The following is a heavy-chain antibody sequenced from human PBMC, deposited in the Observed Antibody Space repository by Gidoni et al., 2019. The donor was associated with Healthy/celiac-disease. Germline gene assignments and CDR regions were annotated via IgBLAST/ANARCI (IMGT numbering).Heavy chain of an antibody. CDR3: ARDHRSVDYDSSVLDY. Sequence: QVQLVESGGGVVQPGGSLRLSCAASGFTFSSYAMHWVRQAPGKGLEWVAVISYDGSNKYYADSVKGRFTISRDNSKNTLYLQMNSLRAEDTAVYYCARDHRSVDYDSSVLDYWGQGTLVTVSS. V-gene: IGHV3-30-3*01. J-gene: IGHJ4*02. D-gene: IGHD3-22*01. CDR2: ISYDGSNK. CDR1: GFTFSSYA.